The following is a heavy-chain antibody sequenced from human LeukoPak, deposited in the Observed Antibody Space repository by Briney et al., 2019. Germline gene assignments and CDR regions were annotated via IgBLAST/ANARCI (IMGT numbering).Heavy chain of an antibody. Sequence: GGSLRLSCAASGFTFDDYAMHWVRQAPGKGLEWVSGISWNSGSIGYADSVKGRFTISRDNAKNSLYLQMNSLRAEDTAVYYCARRLDYWGQGTLVTVSS. CDR2: ISWNSGSI. J-gene: IGHJ4*02. CDR3: ARRLDY. D-gene: IGHD1-1*01. CDR1: GFTFDDYA. V-gene: IGHV3-9*01.